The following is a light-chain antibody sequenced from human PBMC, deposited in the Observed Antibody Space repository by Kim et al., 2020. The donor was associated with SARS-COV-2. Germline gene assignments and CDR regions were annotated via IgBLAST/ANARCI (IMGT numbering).Light chain of an antibody. V-gene: IGLV2-14*03. CDR1: GSDFAYYNY. J-gene: IGLJ3*02. CDR3: CLYPITTWV. Sequence: QSALTQPASVSGSPGQSLTISCTGSGSDFAYYNYVSWYQQHPGKAPKLLIFGVNKRPSGVSSRFSGSKSGNTASLTISGLQAEDEADYYCCLYPITTWVVGGGTKGTVL. CDR2: GVN.